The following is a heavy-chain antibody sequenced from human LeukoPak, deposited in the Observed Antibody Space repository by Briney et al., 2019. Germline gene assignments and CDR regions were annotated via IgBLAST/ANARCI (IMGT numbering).Heavy chain of an antibody. J-gene: IGHJ3*02. V-gene: IGHV3-9*03. CDR2: ISWDSTGI. CDR3: AKFNREAFEN. CDR1: RFTFDDYA. Sequence: GGSLRLSCAASRFTFDDYAMHWVRQVPGKGLEWVAGISWDSTGIGYADSVKGRFTISRDNAKSSLYLQMNSLRTEDMALYYCAKFNREAFENWGQGTMVTVSS. D-gene: IGHD1-26*01.